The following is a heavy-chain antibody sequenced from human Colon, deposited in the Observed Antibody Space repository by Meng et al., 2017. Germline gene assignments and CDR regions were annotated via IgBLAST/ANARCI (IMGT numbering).Heavy chain of an antibody. CDR3: AREGPIAVAGYDY. CDR2: IYSSGST. Sequence: HVPLYDWGLVLVGLAETLSHTCNASGVSVKSGIYYWNWIRQPPRKTLEWIGYIYSSGSTTYNPSLKSRVTISLDTPKNQFSLKLTSVTAADTAVYYCAREGPIAVAGYDYWGQGTLVTVSS. V-gene: IGHV4-61*01. J-gene: IGHJ4*02. D-gene: IGHD6-19*01. CDR1: GVSVKSGIYY.